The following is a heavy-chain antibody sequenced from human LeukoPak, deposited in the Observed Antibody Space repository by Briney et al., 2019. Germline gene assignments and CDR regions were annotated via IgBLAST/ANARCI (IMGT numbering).Heavy chain of an antibody. CDR2: IYPGDSDT. CDR3: ARGSIAGATRNYFDY. Sequence: GESLKISCQGSGYSVTSYWIGWVRQMPGKGLERMGIIYPGDSDTRYSPSFQGQVTISADKSINTAYLQWSSLKASDTAMYYCARGSIAGATRNYFDYWGQGTLVTVSS. CDR1: GYSVTSYW. D-gene: IGHD1-7*01. V-gene: IGHV5-51*01. J-gene: IGHJ4*02.